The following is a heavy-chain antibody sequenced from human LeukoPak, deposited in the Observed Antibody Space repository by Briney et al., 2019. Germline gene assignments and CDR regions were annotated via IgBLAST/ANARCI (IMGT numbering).Heavy chain of an antibody. V-gene: IGHV3-74*01. D-gene: IGHD3-3*01. CDR1: GFTFSSYW. Sequence: GGSLRLSCAASGFTFSSYWMHWVRQAPGKGPVWVARTNRDGSSTAYADSVKGRFTISKDNAKNTLYLLMNSLRAEDTAVYYCARDSVEWYIFDYWGQGTLITVSS. J-gene: IGHJ4*02. CDR3: ARDSVEWYIFDY. CDR2: TNRDGSST.